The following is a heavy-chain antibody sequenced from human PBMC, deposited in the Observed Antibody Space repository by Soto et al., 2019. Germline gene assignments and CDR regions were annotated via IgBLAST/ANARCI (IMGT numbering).Heavy chain of an antibody. CDR2: IIPILGIA. J-gene: IGHJ3*02. CDR3: ARGYCTNGVCYTGGEDAFDI. Sequence: QVQLVQSGAEVKKPGSSVKVSCKASGGTFSSYTISWVRQAPGQGLEWMGRIIPILGIANYAQKFQGRVTITADKSTSTAYMELSSLRSEVTAVYYCARGYCTNGVCYTGGEDAFDIWGQGTMVTVSS. D-gene: IGHD2-8*01. V-gene: IGHV1-69*02. CDR1: GGTFSSYT.